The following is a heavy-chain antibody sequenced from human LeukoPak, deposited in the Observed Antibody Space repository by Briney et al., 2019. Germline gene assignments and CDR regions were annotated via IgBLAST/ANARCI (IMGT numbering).Heavy chain of an antibody. V-gene: IGHV1-69*05. CDR1: GGTFSSYA. Sequence: SVKVSCKASGGTFSSYAISWVRQTPGQGLEWMGGIIPIFGTANYAQKFQGRVTITTDESTSTAYMELSSLRSEDTAVYYCARARSPSSGYLLRDHNWFDPWGQGTLVTVSS. J-gene: IGHJ5*02. D-gene: IGHD3-22*01. CDR3: ARARSPSSGYLLRDHNWFDP. CDR2: IIPIFGTA.